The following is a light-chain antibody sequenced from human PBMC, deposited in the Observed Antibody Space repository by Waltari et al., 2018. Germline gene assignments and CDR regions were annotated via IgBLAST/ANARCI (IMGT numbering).Light chain of an antibody. V-gene: IGLV2-11*01. J-gene: IGLJ1*01. Sequence: QSALTPPRSVSGSPGQSVTISCTCTSSDVGSYHYFSWYQQYPGKAPKLMIYDVTKRPSGVPDRFSGSKSGNTASLTISGLQAEDEADYHCCSFAGTYYVFGTGTEVTVL. CDR3: CSFAGTYYV. CDR2: DVT. CDR1: SSDVGSYHY.